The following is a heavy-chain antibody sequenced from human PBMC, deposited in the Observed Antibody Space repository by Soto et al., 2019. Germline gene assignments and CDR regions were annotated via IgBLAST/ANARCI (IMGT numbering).Heavy chain of an antibody. CDR1: GFTFSDYY. D-gene: IGHD3-10*01. V-gene: IGHV3-11*01. Sequence: GGSLRLSCAASGFTFSDYYMSWIRQAPGKGLEWVSYISSSGSTIYYADSVKGRFTISRDNAKNSLYLQMNSLRAEDTAVYYCARDGPDXYGSGSAYYYYYYGMDVWGQGTTVTVSS. CDR2: ISSSGSTI. J-gene: IGHJ6*02. CDR3: ARDGPDXYGSGSAYYYYYYGMDV.